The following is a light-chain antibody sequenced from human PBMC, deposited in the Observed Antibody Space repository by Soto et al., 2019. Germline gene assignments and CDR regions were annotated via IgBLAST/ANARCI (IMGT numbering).Light chain of an antibody. V-gene: IGLV2-14*01. CDR2: DVS. J-gene: IGLJ1*01. CDR3: SSYTSSSTLYA. CDR1: SSDVGGYNY. Sequence: QSALTQPASVSGSPGQSITISCTGTSSDVGGYNYVSWYQQHPGKAPKLMIYDVSNRPSGVSNRFSGSKSGNTASLTISGLQVEDEADYYCSSYTSSSTLYAFGTGTKLTVL.